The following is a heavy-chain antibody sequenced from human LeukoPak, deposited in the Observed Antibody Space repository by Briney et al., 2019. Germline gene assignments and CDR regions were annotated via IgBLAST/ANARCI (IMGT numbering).Heavy chain of an antibody. V-gene: IGHV3-13*01. Sequence: GGSLRLSCEVSGFTFSSYDMHWVRQTTGKGLEWVSGIGTTGDTHYPDSVKGRFTVSRENAKNSLYLQMNSLRAEDTAVYYCAREQGSGSSVVVYWGQGTLVTVSS. J-gene: IGHJ4*02. CDR2: IGTTGDT. D-gene: IGHD3-10*01. CDR1: GFTFSSYD. CDR3: AREQGSGSSVVVY.